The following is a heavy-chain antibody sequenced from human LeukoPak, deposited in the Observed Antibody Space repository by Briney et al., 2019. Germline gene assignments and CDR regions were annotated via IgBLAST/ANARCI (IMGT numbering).Heavy chain of an antibody. D-gene: IGHD5-18*01. CDR2: INPNSGGT. J-gene: IGHJ4*02. CDR3: ARGTAREAGFRVVDY. Sequence: GASVKVSCKASGYTFIGYYMHWVRQAPGQGLEWMGWINPNSGGTNYAQKFQGRVTMTRDTSISTAYMELSRLRSDDTAVYYCARGTAREAGFRVVDYWGQGTLVTVSS. V-gene: IGHV1-2*02. CDR1: GYTFIGYY.